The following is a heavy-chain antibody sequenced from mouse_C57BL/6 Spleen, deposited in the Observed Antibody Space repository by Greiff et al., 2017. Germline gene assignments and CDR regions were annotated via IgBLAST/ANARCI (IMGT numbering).Heavy chain of an antibody. D-gene: IGHD1-1*01. V-gene: IGHV1-26*01. CDR2: INPNTGGT. CDR3: ERYTYGSSHFDY. Sequence: VQLQQSGPELVKPGASVTISCKASGYTFTDYYMNWVKQSHGKSLYWIGAINPNTGGTSYNQKFKGKAILTVDKSSSTAYMELRSLTSEDSAVYYCERYTYGSSHFDYWGQGTTLTVSS. J-gene: IGHJ2*01. CDR1: GYTFTDYY.